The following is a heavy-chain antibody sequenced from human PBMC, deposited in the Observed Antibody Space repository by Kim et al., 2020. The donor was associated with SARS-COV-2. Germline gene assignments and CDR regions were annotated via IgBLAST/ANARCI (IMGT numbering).Heavy chain of an antibody. J-gene: IGHJ4*02. D-gene: IGHD3-22*01. CDR3: ARDWGGNGSGYYYRY. Sequence: QKFQGRVTITADKSQSHAYMELSSLRSEDTAVYYCARDWGGNGSGYYYRYWGQGTLVTVSS. V-gene: IGHV1-69*04.